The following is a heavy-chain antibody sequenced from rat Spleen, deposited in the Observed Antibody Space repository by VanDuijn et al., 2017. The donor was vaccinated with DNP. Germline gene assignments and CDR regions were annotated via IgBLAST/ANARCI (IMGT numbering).Heavy chain of an antibody. CDR1: GFDFNTYA. V-gene: IGHV10-4*01. CDR3: TNSGPY. J-gene: IGHJ2*01. CDR2: ITIKTHNYAT. D-gene: IGHD4-3*01. Sequence: EVQLVESGGGLVQPKGSLKISCAASGFDFNTYAMSWVRQAPGKGLDWIATITIKTHNYATLYADSVKERFTISRDASQSVVYLQMNNLTTEDTALYYCTNSGPYWGQVVMVTVSS.